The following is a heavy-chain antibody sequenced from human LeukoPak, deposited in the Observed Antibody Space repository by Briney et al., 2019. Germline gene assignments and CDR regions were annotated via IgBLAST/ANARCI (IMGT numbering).Heavy chain of an antibody. CDR3: VKEEQQLDPYYFDY. CDR2: ISSNGGST. Sequence: PGGSLRLSCSASGFPFSSYAMHWVRQAPGKGLEYVSAISSNGGSTYYADSVKGRFTISRDNSKNTLYLQMSSLRAEDTAVYYCVKEEQQLDPYYFDYWGQGTLVTVSS. J-gene: IGHJ4*02. V-gene: IGHV3-64D*06. CDR1: GFPFSSYA. D-gene: IGHD6-13*01.